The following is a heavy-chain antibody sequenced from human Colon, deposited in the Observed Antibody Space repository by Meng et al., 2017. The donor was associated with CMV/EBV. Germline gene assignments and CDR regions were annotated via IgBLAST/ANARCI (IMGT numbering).Heavy chain of an antibody. CDR2: LNPATGNT. D-gene: IGHD6-13*01. V-gene: IGHV1-8*01. J-gene: IGHJ3*02. CDR3: ARVRLAAAGSEPFNI. CDR1: GYSFTSYD. Sequence: ASVKVSCKASGYSFTSYDLYWVRQAPGQGLEWMGWLNPATGNTGYAETLQGRTTMTRDSSIGTAYMELSSLRSEDTAVYYCARVRLAAAGSEPFNIWGQGTTVTVSS.